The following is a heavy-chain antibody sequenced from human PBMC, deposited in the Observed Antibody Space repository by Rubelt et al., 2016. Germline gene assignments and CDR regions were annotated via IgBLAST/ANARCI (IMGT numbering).Heavy chain of an antibody. CDR3: ARVGTAMVTT. J-gene: IGHJ5*02. Sequence: SWVQQAPGQGLEWMGRIIPILGIANYAQKFQGRVTITADKSTSTVYMELSGLRSEDTAVYYCARVGTAMVTTWGQGTLVTVSS. CDR2: IIPILGIA. D-gene: IGHD5-18*01. V-gene: IGHV1-69*04.